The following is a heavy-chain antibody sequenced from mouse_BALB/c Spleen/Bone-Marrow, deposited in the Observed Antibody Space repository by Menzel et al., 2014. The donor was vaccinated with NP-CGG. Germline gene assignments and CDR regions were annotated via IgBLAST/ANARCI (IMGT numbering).Heavy chain of an antibody. J-gene: IGHJ3*01. CDR3: ARRGLLRSQGFAY. Sequence: DVKLVESGGGLVQPGGSLKLSCAASGFDFSRYWMSWVRQAPGKGLEWIGEINPDSSTINYTPSLKDKFIISRDNAKNTLYLQMSKVRSEDTALYYCARRGLLRSQGFAYWGQGTLVTVSA. CDR1: GFDFSRYW. V-gene: IGHV4-1*02. CDR2: INPDSSTI. D-gene: IGHD1-1*01.